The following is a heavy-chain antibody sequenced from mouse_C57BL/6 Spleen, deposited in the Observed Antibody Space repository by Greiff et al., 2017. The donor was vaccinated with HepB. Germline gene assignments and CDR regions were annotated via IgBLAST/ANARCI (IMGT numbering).Heavy chain of an antibody. J-gene: IGHJ2*01. CDR2: IDPENGDT. V-gene: IGHV14-4*01. CDR1: GFNIKDDY. Sequence: EVQLQQSGAELVRPGASVKLSCTASGFNIKDDYMHWVKQRPEQGLEWIGWIDPENGDTEYASKFQGKATITADTSSNTAYLQLSSLTSEDTAVYYCTTGKGYCFDYWGQGTTLTVSS. CDR3: TTGKGYCFDY.